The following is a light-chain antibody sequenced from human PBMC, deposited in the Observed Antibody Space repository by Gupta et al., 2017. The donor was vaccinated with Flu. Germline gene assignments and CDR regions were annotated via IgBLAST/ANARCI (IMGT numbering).Light chain of an antibody. V-gene: IGKV4-1*01. J-gene: IGKJ2*01. CDR1: QSGFSSYKNMSY. Sequence: LGERATINCKSGQSGFSSYKNMSYLAWYQQKTLQLPKLIMYWASRREIGVPARFSGSGSGTDFTLTINDLQAEDVAVYYCQQYYSIEGYTFGQGT. CDR3: QQYYSIEGYT. CDR2: WAS.